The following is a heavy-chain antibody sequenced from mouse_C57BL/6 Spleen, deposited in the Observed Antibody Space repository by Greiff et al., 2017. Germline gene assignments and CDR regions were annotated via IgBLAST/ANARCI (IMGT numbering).Heavy chain of an antibody. CDR1: GFTFTDYY. J-gene: IGHJ1*03. CDR3: AGLYGNYGWYFDG. Sequence: EVQGVESGGGLVQPGGSLSLSCAASGFTFTDYYMSWVRQPPGKALEWLGFIRNTANGYTTEYSASVKGRFTISRDNSPTILYLQMNALRAADSATYYCAGLYGNYGWYFDGWGTGTTVTVSS. D-gene: IGHD2-1*01. CDR2: IRNTANGYTT. V-gene: IGHV7-3*01.